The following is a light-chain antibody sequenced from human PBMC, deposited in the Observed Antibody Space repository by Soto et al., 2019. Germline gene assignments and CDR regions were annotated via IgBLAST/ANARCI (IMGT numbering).Light chain of an antibody. CDR1: SGDVGSYNY. CDR2: DVS. Sequence: QSVLTQPASVSGSPGQSITISCTGTSGDVGSYNYVSWYQHHPGNAPKLMIYDVSNRPSGVSNRFSGSKSGNTASLTISGLQADDEADYYCSASNPSSTLGVFGGGTKLTVL. V-gene: IGLV2-14*03. CDR3: SASNPSSTLGV. J-gene: IGLJ2*01.